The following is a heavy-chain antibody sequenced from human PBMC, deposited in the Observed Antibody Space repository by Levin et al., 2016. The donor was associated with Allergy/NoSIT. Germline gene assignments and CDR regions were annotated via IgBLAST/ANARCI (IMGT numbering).Heavy chain of an antibody. Sequence: GESLKISCAASGFTFSSYAMSWVRQAPGKGLEWVSAISGSGGSTYYADSVKGRFTISRDNSKNTLYLQMNSLRAEDTAVYYCAKAAAVNYYYYMDVWGKGTTVTVSS. CDR1: GFTFSSYA. D-gene: IGHD6-13*01. CDR3: AKAAAVNYYYYMDV. V-gene: IGHV3-23*01. CDR2: ISGSGGST. J-gene: IGHJ6*03.